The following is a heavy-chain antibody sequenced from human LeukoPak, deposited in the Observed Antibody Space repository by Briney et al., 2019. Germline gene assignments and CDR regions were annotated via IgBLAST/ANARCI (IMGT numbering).Heavy chain of an antibody. Sequence: PSETLSLTCAVYGGSFSGYYWTWIRQPPGKGLEWIGEINHSGGTNYNPSLKSRVTISVDTSKNQFSLKLSSVTAADTAVYYCARGRMYYDSSGYYYSEYNWFDPWGQGTLVTVSS. J-gene: IGHJ5*02. CDR2: INHSGGT. V-gene: IGHV4-34*01. CDR1: GGSFSGYY. CDR3: ARGRMYYDSSGYYYSEYNWFDP. D-gene: IGHD3-22*01.